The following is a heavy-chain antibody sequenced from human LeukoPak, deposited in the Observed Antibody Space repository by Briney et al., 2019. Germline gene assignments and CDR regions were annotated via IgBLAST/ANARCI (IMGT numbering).Heavy chain of an antibody. CDR3: TRGGDPYKVGNF. J-gene: IGHJ4*02. V-gene: IGHV4-39*01. Sequence: SETLTLTCTVSDDSISTNSYYWSWIRQPPGKGLECIGTLHFSGTPYYSPSLNSRISISVDTSKKQFSLKLRSVTATDTAVYYCTRGGDPYKVGNFWGQGTLVTVSS. CDR1: DDSISTNSYY. D-gene: IGHD2-21*01. CDR2: LHFSGTP.